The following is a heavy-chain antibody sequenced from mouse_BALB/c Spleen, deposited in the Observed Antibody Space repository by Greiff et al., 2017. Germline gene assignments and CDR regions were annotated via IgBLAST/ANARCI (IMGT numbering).Heavy chain of an antibody. V-gene: IGHV5-4*02. CDR1: GFTFSDYY. D-gene: IGHD2-3*01. J-gene: IGHJ4*01. CDR3: ARGGDGYYPYAMDY. Sequence: DVHLVESGGGLVKPGGSLKLSCAASGFTFSDYYMYWVRQTPEKRLEWVATISDGGSYTYYPDSVKGRFTISRDNAKNNLYLQMSSLKSEDTAMYYCARGGDGYYPYAMDYWGQGTSVTVSS. CDR2: ISDGGSYT.